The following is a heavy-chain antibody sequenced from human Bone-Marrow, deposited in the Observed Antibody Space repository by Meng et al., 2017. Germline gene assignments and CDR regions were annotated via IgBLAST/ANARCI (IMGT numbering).Heavy chain of an antibody. D-gene: IGHD3-10*01. CDR3: ARTITMVRGVMDY. CDR2: INPNSGGT. V-gene: IGHV1-2*02. J-gene: IGHJ4*02. CDR1: GYTFTGYY. Sequence: ASVKVSCKASGYTFTGYYMHWVRQAPGQGLEWMGWINPNSGGTNYAQKFQGRITMTRDTSISTAYMELSRLRSDDTAVYYCARTITMVRGVMDYWGQGTLVTVSS.